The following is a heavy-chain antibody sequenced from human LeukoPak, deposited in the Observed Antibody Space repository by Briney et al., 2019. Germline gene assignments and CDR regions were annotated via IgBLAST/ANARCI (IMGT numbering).Heavy chain of an antibody. D-gene: IGHD1-26*01. CDR2: INTNSGGT. CDR1: GYTFTGYY. Sequence: ASVKVSCKSSGYTFTGYYMHWERQAPGQGLEWMGWINTNSGGTNYAQKFQGRVTMTRDTSISTAYMELSRLRSDDTAVYYCGRDGSYGSGYYYYMDVWGKGTTVTVSS. J-gene: IGHJ6*03. V-gene: IGHV1-2*02. CDR3: GRDGSYGSGYYYYMDV.